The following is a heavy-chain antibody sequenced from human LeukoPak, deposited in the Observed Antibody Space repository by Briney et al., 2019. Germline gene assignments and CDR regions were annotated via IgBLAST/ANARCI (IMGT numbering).Heavy chain of an antibody. V-gene: IGHV1-69*04. CDR3: ARVISSGYDWGWFDP. CDR1: GGTFSSYA. Sequence: SVKVSCKASGGTFSSYAISWVRQAPGQGLEWMGRIIPILGIANYAQKFQGRVTITADKSTSTAYMELSSLRSEDTAVYYCARVISSGYDWGWFDPWGQGTLVTVSS. D-gene: IGHD5-12*01. CDR2: IIPILGIA. J-gene: IGHJ5*02.